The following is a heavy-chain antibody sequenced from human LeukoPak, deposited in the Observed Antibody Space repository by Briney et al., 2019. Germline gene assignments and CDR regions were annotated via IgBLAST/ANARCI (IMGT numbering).Heavy chain of an antibody. D-gene: IGHD3-9*01. CDR2: LYNPGSTDNT. CDR3: ARFEGYDFLTGYAYYFDY. CDR1: GDSITNNNYH. Sequence: PSETLSLTCTVSGDSITNNNYHWGWIRQPPGKGLQWIGRLYNPGSTDNTDSNPSLQSRVTISADTSMNQFSLRLTSVTAADTAVYYCARFEGYDFLTGYAYYFDYWGQGTLVTVSS. V-gene: IGHV4-39*07. J-gene: IGHJ4*02.